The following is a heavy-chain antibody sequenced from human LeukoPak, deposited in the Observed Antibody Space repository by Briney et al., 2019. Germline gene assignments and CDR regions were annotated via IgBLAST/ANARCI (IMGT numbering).Heavy chain of an antibody. V-gene: IGHV3-48*01. J-gene: IGHJ4*02. CDR2: VSGSGSTV. CDR3: VRQFAS. Sequence: GGSLRLSCAASGFTFGDHIMNWVRQLPGKRLEWVAYVSGSGSTVYYADSVKGRFTVSRDNGKSSLYLQMNSLKVEDTALYYCVRQFASWGQGTLVTVSS. CDR1: GFTFGDHI.